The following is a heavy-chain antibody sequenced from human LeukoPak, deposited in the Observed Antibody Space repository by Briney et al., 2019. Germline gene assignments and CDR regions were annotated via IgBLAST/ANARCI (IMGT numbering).Heavy chain of an antibody. CDR1: GYTFTDYF. V-gene: IGHV1-2*02. D-gene: IGHD6-19*01. J-gene: IGHJ4*02. CDR3: ARDPGSGWYDY. CDR2: IRPKSGGT. Sequence: ASVRVSCKASGYTFTDYFIHWVRQAPGQGLEWMGWIRPKSGGTQFAQKFQGRVTMTRDTSISTAYMELSRLRSDDTAVYYCARDPGSGWYDYWGQGTLVTVSS.